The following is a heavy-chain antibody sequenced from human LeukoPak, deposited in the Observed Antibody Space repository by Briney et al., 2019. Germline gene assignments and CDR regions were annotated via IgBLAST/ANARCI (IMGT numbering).Heavy chain of an antibody. V-gene: IGHV4-59*01. CDR2: IYYSGST. J-gene: IGHJ4*02. Sequence: PSETLSLTCTVSGGSISSYYWSWIRQPPGKGLEWIGYIYYSGSTNYNPSLKSRVTISVDTSKNQFSLKLSSVTAADTAVYYCARGSVDTAMVTLDNWGQGTLVTVSS. CDR3: ARGSVDTAMVTLDN. CDR1: GGSISSYY. D-gene: IGHD5-18*01.